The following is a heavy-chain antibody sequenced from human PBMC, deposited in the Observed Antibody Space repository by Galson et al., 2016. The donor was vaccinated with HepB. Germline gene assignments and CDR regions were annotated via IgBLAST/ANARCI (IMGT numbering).Heavy chain of an antibody. D-gene: IGHD3-16*01. CDR3: ARGGKWQLGFLYFDS. Sequence: SLRLSCAASGFGVSSNYMSWVRQAPGKGLEWLSVLYSGGTTFYAGSVRGRFTISRDNSQNTLYLRMNSLRAEDTAVYFCARGGKWQLGFLYFDSWGQGTLVTVSS. J-gene: IGHJ4*02. CDR1: GFGVSSNY. V-gene: IGHV3-53*01. CDR2: LYSGGTT.